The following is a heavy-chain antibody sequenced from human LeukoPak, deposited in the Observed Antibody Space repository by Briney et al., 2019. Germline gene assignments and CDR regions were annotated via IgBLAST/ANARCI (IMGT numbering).Heavy chain of an antibody. CDR2: IKSNSDGGTI. CDR3: TTRRQDGW. Sequence: GGSLRLSCVGSGFTFSGAWMSWVRQAPGKGLEWVGRIKSNSDGGTIDYAAPVKGRVTISRDDSRNTLYLQMNSLKTEDTAVYYCTTRRQDGWWGQGTLVTVS. J-gene: IGHJ4*02. CDR1: GFTFSGAW. D-gene: IGHD2-15*01. V-gene: IGHV3-15*01.